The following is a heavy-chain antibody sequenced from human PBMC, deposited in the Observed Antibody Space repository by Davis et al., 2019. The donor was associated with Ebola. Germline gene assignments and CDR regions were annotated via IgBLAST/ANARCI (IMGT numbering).Heavy chain of an antibody. J-gene: IGHJ6*04. D-gene: IGHD3-3*01. Sequence: GGSLRLSCTASGFTFSDYYMSWIRQAPGKGLEWLSYISGSNAIHYADSVKGRFTISRDNAKNSLYLQMNSLIADDTAVYYCARDNTRYYYGMDVWGKGTTVTVSS. CDR3: ARDNTRYYYGMDV. CDR2: ISGSNAI. CDR1: GFTFSDYY. V-gene: IGHV3-11*01.